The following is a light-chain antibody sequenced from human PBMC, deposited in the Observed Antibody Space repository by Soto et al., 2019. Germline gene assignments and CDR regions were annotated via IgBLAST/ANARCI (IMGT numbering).Light chain of an antibody. J-gene: IGKJ1*01. CDR2: GAS. CDR3: QKYDSFSGK. CDR1: QSIINW. V-gene: IGKV1-5*01. Sequence: DVQITHSPSTLSASVVGRVTITFLASQSIINWLAWYQQKPGKAPKLLIYGASSLESGVPSRFSGSGSGTEFTLTITNLQPDDFATYYCQKYDSFSGKFGQGTKVDIK.